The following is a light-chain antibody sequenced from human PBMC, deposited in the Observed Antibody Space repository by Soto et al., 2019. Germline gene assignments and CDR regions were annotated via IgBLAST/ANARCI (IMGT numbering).Light chain of an antibody. V-gene: IGLV2-14*01. J-gene: IGLJ1*01. CDR2: EVS. CDR1: SSDVGGYNY. Sequence: QSVLTQPASLSGSPGQSITISCTVTSSDVGGYNYVSWYQQHPGKAPKLMIYEVSNRPSGVSNRFSGSKSGNTASLTISGLQAEDEADYYCSSYTSSSTPFSVFGTGTKVTVL. CDR3: SSYTSSSTPFSV.